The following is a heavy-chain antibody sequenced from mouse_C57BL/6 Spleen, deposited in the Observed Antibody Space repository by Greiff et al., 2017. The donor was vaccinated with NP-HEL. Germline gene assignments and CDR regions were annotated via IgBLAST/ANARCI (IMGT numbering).Heavy chain of an antibody. V-gene: IGHV1-22*01. CDR3: ARDYYSTSYWYFDV. Sequence: VQLQQSGPELVKPGASVKMSCKASGYTFTDYNMHWVKQSHGKSLEWIGYINPNNGGTSYNQKFKGKATLTVNKSSSTAYMELRSLTSEDSAVYYCARDYYSTSYWYFDVWGTGTTVTVSS. CDR1: GYTFTDYN. J-gene: IGHJ1*03. D-gene: IGHD2-5*01. CDR2: INPNNGGT.